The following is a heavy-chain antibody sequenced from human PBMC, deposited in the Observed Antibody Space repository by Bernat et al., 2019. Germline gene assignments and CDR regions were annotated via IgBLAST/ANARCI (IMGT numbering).Heavy chain of an antibody. CDR2: IYHSGST. J-gene: IGHJ4*02. CDR1: GGSISSSNW. CDR3: ARDNPPSRWSRRKTTGFDY. Sequence: QVQLQESGPGLVKPSGTLSLTCAVSGGSISSSNWWSWVRQPPGKGLEWIGEIYHSGSTNYNPSLKSRVTISVDKSKNQFSLKLSSVTAADTAVYYCARDNPPSRWSRRKTTGFDYWGQGTLVTVSS. D-gene: IGHD6-13*01. V-gene: IGHV4-4*02.